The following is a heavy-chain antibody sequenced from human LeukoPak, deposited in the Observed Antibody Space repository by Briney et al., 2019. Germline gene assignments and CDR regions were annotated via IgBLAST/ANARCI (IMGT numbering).Heavy chain of an antibody. CDR2: ISAYNGNT. Sequence: GASVKVSCKASGYTFTSYGISWVGQARGQGLEWMGWISAYNGNTNYAQKLQGRATMTTDTPTSTAYMELRSLRSDDTAVYYCARGTAMVSGWFDPWGQGTLVTVSS. D-gene: IGHD5-18*01. V-gene: IGHV1-18*01. CDR3: ARGTAMVSGWFDP. CDR1: GYTFTSYG. J-gene: IGHJ5*02.